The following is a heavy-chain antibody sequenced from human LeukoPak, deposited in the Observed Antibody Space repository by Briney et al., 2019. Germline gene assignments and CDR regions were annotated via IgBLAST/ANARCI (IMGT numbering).Heavy chain of an antibody. J-gene: IGHJ6*03. CDR1: GFTFSDYY. CDR2: IQQDGSEK. D-gene: IGHD2-2*01. V-gene: IGHV3-7*01. CDR3: ARADEDIVLVPAAVTYYYYYYMDV. Sequence: PGGSLRLSCAASGFTFSDYYMTWVRQAPGKGLEWVANIQQDGSEKYYMDSVRGRFTISRDNAKNSLYLQMNSLRAEDTAVYYCARADEDIVLVPAAVTYYYYYYMDVWGKGTTVTVSS.